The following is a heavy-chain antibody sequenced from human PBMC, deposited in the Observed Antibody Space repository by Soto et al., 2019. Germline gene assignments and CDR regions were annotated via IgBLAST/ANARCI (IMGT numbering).Heavy chain of an antibody. J-gene: IGHJ3*02. CDR2: ISSRSSTI. Sequence: GESLKISCAASGFTFSSYSMNWVRQAPGKGLEWVSYISSRSSTIYYADSVKGRFTISRDNAKKSPYLQMNSLRAGDTAVYYCAREGYCSNTSCYLSPSDIWGQGTMVTVSS. CDR3: AREGYCSNTSCYLSPSDI. CDR1: GFTFSSYS. D-gene: IGHD2-2*01. V-gene: IGHV3-48*01.